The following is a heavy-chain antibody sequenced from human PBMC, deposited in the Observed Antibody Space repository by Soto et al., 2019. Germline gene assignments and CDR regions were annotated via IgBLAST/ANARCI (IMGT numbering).Heavy chain of an antibody. CDR1: GFTFSSYA. CDR2: ISHDGSNK. Sequence: GGSLRLSCAASGFTFSSYAMHWVRQAPGKGLEWVAVISHDGSNKYYADSVKGRFTISRDNSKNTLYLQMNSLRAEDTAVYYCARSKTVDTCFDYWGQGTLVTVSS. D-gene: IGHD5-18*01. J-gene: IGHJ4*02. CDR3: ARSKTVDTCFDY. V-gene: IGHV3-30-3*01.